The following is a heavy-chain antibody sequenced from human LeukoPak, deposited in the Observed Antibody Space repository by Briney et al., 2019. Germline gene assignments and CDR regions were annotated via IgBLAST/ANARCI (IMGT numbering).Heavy chain of an antibody. J-gene: IGHJ4*02. CDR3: ARGYCSSTSCYGYYFDY. CDR1: GYTLTELS. CDR2: FDPEDGET. D-gene: IGHD2-2*01. Sequence: ASVKVSCKVSGYTLTELSMHWVRQAPGKGLEWMGGFDPEDGETIYAQKFQGRVTMTRDTSISTAYMELSRLRSDDTAVYYCARGYCSSTSCYGYYFDYWGQGTLVTVSS. V-gene: IGHV1-24*01.